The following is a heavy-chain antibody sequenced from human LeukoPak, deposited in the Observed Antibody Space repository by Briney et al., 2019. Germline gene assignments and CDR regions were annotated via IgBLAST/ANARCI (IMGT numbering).Heavy chain of an antibody. CDR1: GFTFDDYA. V-gene: IGHV3-9*03. CDR3: AKDILLTVTTISYFDY. J-gene: IGHJ4*02. CDR2: ISWNSGSI. Sequence: GGSLRLSCAASGFTFDDYAMHWVRQAPGKGLEWVSGISWNSGSIGYADSVKGRFTISRDNAKNSLYLQMNSLRAEDMALYYCAKDILLTVTTISYFDYWGQGTLVTVSS. D-gene: IGHD4-17*01.